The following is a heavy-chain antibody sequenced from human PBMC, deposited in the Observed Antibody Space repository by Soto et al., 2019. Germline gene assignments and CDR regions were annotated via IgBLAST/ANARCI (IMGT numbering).Heavy chain of an antibody. CDR3: ARRSRNYDILTGYLNWFDP. Sequence: GGSLRLSCAASGFTFSSYWMHWVRQAPGKGLVWVSRINSDGSSTSYADSVKGRFTISRDNAKNTLYLQMNSLRAEDTAVYYCARRSRNYDILTGYLNWFDPWGQGTLVTVSS. D-gene: IGHD3-9*01. CDR2: INSDGSST. CDR1: GFTFSSYW. V-gene: IGHV3-74*01. J-gene: IGHJ5*02.